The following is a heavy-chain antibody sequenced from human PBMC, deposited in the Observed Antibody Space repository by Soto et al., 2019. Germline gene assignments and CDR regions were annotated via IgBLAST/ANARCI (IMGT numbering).Heavy chain of an antibody. D-gene: IGHD6-19*01. CDR3: ARRSGNVYYYYGMDV. CDR2: IYPGDSDT. Sequence: GESLKISCKGSGYSFTSYWIGWVRQMPGKGLEWMGIIYPGDSDTRYSPSFQGQVTISADKSISTAYLQWSSLKASDTAMYYCARRSGNVYYYYGMDVSGQGTTVTVSS. J-gene: IGHJ6*02. V-gene: IGHV5-51*01. CDR1: GYSFTSYW.